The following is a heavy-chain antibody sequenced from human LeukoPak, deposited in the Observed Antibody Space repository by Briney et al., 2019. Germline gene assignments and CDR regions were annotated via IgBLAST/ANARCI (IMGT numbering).Heavy chain of an antibody. CDR2: MSPRSGST. Sequence: ASMKVSCKASGYSFTSYDINWVRQAPGQGPEWMGWMSPRSGSTGYAQKFQSRVAMTSDTSISTAYMELSRLTSDDTAVYYCARTPPNWGADYWGQGTLVTVSS. J-gene: IGHJ4*02. D-gene: IGHD7-27*01. CDR1: GYSFTSYD. V-gene: IGHV1-8*01. CDR3: ARTPPNWGADY.